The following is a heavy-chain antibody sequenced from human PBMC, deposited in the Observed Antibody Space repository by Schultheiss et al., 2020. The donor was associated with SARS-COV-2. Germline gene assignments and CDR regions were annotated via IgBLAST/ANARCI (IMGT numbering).Heavy chain of an antibody. CDR1: GFTFSNAW. CDR3: ARVWEVGTLSDY. J-gene: IGHJ4*02. V-gene: IGHV3-30*03. D-gene: IGHD1-26*01. CDR2: ISYDGSNK. Sequence: GESLKISCAASGFTFSNAWMSWVRQAPGKGLEWVAVISYDGSNKYDADSVKGRFTISRDNSKNTLYLQMNNLRPEDTAVYYCARVWEVGTLSDYWGQGALVTVSS.